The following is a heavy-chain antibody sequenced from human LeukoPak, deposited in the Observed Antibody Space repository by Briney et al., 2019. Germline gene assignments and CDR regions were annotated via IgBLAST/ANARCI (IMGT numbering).Heavy chain of an antibody. CDR2: ISYDGSNK. J-gene: IGHJ1*01. CDR1: GFTFSSYG. V-gene: IGHV3-30*18. D-gene: IGHD4-17*01. CDR3: AKDTREYGDYVHFQH. Sequence: PGRSLRLSCAASGFTFSSYGIHWVRQAPGKGLEWVAVISYDGSNKYYADSVKGRFTISRDNSKNTLYPQMNSLRAEDTALYYCAKDTREYGDYVHFQHWGQGTLVTVSS.